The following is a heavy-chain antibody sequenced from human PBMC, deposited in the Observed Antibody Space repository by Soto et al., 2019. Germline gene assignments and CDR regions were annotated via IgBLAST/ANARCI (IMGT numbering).Heavy chain of an antibody. CDR3: ARDNTPVIPVSNYYYGMDI. Sequence: QIQLMQSGAEVKKPGSSVKVSCKASRGTFGSYGISWVRQAPGHGLEWLGGIIPILDRVIYAEKFRGRVTISADASGGTAYMDLSSLTSEDTAVYYCARDNTPVIPVSNYYYGMDIWGQGTTVTVSS. V-gene: IGHV1-69*01. J-gene: IGHJ6*02. CDR2: IIPILDRV. D-gene: IGHD2-21*01. CDR1: RGTFGSYG.